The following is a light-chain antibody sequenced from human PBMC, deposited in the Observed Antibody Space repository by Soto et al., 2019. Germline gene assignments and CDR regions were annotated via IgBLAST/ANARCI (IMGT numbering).Light chain of an antibody. V-gene: IGLV2-14*01. Sequence: QSALTQPASVSGSPGQSITISCTGTSSDVGGYNYVSWYQQHPGKAPKLMIYEVSTRPSGVSNRFSGSKSGNTASLTISGLPAEDETYYCCSSYTSSSTWVFGGGTKLTVL. CDR3: SSYTSSSTWV. CDR2: EVS. J-gene: IGLJ3*02. CDR1: SSDVGGYNY.